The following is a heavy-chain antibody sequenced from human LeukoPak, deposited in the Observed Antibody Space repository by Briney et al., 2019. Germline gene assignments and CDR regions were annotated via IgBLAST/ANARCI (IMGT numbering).Heavy chain of an antibody. J-gene: IGHJ6*02. V-gene: IGHV4-31*03. CDR1: GGSISSGGYY. CDR3: ARDKVVVAATPDYYYYGMDV. D-gene: IGHD2-15*01. CDR2: IYYSGST. Sequence: PSQTLSLTCTVSGGSISSGGYYWSWIRQHPGKGLEWIGYIYYSGSTYYNPSLKSRVTISVDTSKNQFSLKLSSLTAADTAVYYCARDKVVVAATPDYYYYGMDVWGQGTTVTVSS.